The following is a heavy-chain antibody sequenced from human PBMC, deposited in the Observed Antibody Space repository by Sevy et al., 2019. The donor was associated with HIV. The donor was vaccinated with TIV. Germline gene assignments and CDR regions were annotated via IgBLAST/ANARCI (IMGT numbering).Heavy chain of an antibody. Sequence: GGSLRLSCAGSGFTFSNYWMSWVRQAPGKGLEWVANIKRDGSEKYYVASVKGRFTISRDNAKTSLYLQMNSLRVEDTAVYYCARDWSSASCLLGMDVWGQGTMVTVSS. CDR3: ARDWSSASCLLGMDV. V-gene: IGHV3-7*03. J-gene: IGHJ6*02. D-gene: IGHD2-2*01. CDR1: GFTFSNYW. CDR2: IKRDGSEK.